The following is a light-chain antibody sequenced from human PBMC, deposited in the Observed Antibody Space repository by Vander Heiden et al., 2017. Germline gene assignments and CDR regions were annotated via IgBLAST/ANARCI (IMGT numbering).Light chain of an antibody. V-gene: IGKV3-20*01. Sequence: SCMSIQSVSSSYLAWYQQKPGQAPRRLIYGASSRATGSPDRVSGSGCGTDFTLTIRRLWPEDFSVYYCQQDGSTPWTFGQGTKVEIK. CDR1: QSVSSSY. CDR3: QQDGSTPWT. J-gene: IGKJ1*01. CDR2: GAS.